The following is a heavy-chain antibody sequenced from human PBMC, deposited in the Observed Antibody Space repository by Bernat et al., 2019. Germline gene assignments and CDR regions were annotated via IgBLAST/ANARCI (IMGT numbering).Heavy chain of an antibody. D-gene: IGHD1-26*01. CDR3: ARYWGQWELGAFDN. CDR2: IYYSGSN. V-gene: IGHV4-59*01. J-gene: IGHJ3*02. CDR1: GGSISSYY. Sequence: QVQLQESGPGLVKPSETLSLTCTVSGGSISSYYWSWIRQPPGKGLEWIGYIYYSGSNNYNPSLKSRVTISVDTSKNQFSLKLSSVTDADTAVYYCARYWGQWELGAFDNWGQGTMVTVSS.